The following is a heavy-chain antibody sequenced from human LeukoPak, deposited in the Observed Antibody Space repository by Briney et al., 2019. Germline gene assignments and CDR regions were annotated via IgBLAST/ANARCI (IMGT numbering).Heavy chain of an antibody. J-gene: IGHJ6*02. D-gene: IGHD1-26*01. CDR2: IYYSGST. V-gene: IGHV4-59*01. CDR3: ARDPSGSTWGLDV. Sequence: SETLSLTCTVSGGSISSYYWSWIRQPPGKGLEWIGYIYYSGSTNYNPSLKSRVTISVDTSKNQFSLKLSSVTAADTAVYYCARDPSGSTWGLDVWGQGTTVTVSS. CDR1: GGSISSYY.